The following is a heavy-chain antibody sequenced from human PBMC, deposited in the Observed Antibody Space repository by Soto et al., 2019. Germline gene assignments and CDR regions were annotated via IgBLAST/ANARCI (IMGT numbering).Heavy chain of an antibody. CDR1: GGTFSSYA. CDR2: IIPIFGTA. Sequence: ASVTVSCQASGGTFSSYASSWVRQAPGQGLEWMGGIIPIFGTANYAQKFQGRVTITADESTSTAYMELSSLRSEDTAVYYCARTEWYYYGSGSSLSDYYYYGMDVWGQGTTVTVSS. V-gene: IGHV1-69*13. D-gene: IGHD3-10*01. J-gene: IGHJ6*02. CDR3: ARTEWYYYGSGSSLSDYYYYGMDV.